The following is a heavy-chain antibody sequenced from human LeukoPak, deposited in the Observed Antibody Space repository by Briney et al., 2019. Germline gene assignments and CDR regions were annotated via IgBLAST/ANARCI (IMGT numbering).Heavy chain of an antibody. CDR2: ISYDGSNK. CDR3: ARGLRQYQLQPTTD. Sequence: GGSLRLSCAASGFTFSSYAMRWVRQAPGKGLEWVAVISYDGSNKYYADSVKGRFTIYRDNSKNTLYLQMNSLRAEDTAVYYCARGLRQYQLQPTTDWGQGTLVTVSS. V-gene: IGHV3-30-3*01. CDR1: GFTFSSYA. D-gene: IGHD2-2*01. J-gene: IGHJ4*02.